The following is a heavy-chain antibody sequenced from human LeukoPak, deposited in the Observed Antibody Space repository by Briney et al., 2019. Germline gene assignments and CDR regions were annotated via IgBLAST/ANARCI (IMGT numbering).Heavy chain of an antibody. V-gene: IGHV1-24*01. J-gene: IGHJ4*02. CDR2: YDPEADET. CDR1: GYNFSELC. Sequence: ASVKVSCTVSGYNFSELCIHWVRQAPGKGLGWMGGYDPEADETIYAPRLQGRLTLTEDRVTDTAYMELICLRSDDTAVYYCVTDLDDSADYWGQGTLVTVST. CDR3: VTDLDDSADY. D-gene: IGHD1-1*01.